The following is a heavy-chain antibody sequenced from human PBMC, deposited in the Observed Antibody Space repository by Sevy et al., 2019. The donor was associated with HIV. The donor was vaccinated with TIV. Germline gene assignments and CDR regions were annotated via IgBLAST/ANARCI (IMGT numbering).Heavy chain of an antibody. CDR1: GYSFTSYG. D-gene: IGHD3-16*01. CDR3: AREWGHLPEAEYYFDY. Sequence: ASVKVSCKTSGYSFTSYGISWVRQAPGQGLEWIGWISAYNGNTNHIQKVQGRVTMTTDTSTSTAYIDLKSLNYADTDVYYCAREWGHLPEAEYYFDYWGQGTLVTVSS. J-gene: IGHJ4*02. V-gene: IGHV1-18*01. CDR2: ISAYNGNT.